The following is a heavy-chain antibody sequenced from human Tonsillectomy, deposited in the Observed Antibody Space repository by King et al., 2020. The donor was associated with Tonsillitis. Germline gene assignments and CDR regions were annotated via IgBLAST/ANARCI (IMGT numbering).Heavy chain of an antibody. Sequence: QLQESGPGLVKPSETLSLTCTVSGGSISDYYWSWIRQPAGKGLEWIGRIHTSGGTSSNPSLKSRVTLSVDTSKTQVSLKLTSVTAADTAVYYCAIMEGDWFDPWGQGMLVTVSS. J-gene: IGHJ5*02. V-gene: IGHV4-4*07. D-gene: IGHD2-8*01. CDR3: AIMEGDWFDP. CDR2: IHTSGGT. CDR1: GGSISDYY.